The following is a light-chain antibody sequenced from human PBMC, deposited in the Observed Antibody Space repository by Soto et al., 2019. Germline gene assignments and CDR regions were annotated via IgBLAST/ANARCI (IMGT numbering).Light chain of an antibody. V-gene: IGKV3-20*01. Sequence: EIVLTQSPGTLSLSPGERATLSCRASQSVDSRYLAWYQQRPGQAPRLLIYDASSRTTGIPDSFSGRGSGTDFTHANSRLEPEESAVYYCQQYGRSPQTYGQGTRVEIQ. CDR3: QQYGRSPQT. CDR1: QSVDSRY. CDR2: DAS. J-gene: IGKJ1*01.